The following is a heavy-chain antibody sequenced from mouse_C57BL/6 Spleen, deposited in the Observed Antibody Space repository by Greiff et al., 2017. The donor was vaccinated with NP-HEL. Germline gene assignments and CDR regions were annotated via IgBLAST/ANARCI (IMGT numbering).Heavy chain of an antibody. V-gene: IGHV1-52*01. CDR2: IDPSDSET. Sequence: QVHVKQPGAELVRPGSSVKLSCKASGYTFTSYWMHWVKQRPIQGLEWIGNIDPSDSETHYNQKFKDKATLTVDKSSSTAYMQLSSLTSEDSAVYYCARDGGNWFAYWGQGTLVTVSA. CDR3: ARDGGNWFAY. J-gene: IGHJ3*01. CDR1: GYTFTSYW.